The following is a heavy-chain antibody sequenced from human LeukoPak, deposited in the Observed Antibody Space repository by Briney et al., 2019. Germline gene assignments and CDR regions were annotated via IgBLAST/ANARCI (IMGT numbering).Heavy chain of an antibody. J-gene: IGHJ4*02. CDR1: GGSINSGDYY. CDR2: IYYSGST. D-gene: IGHD5-18*01. V-gene: IGHV4-30-4*01. Sequence: SETLSLTCTVSGGSINSGDYYWSWIRRPPGEGLEWIGHIYYSGSTYYNPSLKSRVTISIDTSKNQFSLNLSSVTAADTAVYSCVRGRRQHPNYFDYWGQGTLVTVSS. CDR3: VRGRRQHPNYFDY.